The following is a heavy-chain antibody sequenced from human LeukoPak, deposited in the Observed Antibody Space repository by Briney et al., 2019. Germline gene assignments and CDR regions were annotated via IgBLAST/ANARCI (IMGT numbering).Heavy chain of an antibody. CDR3: ARDPLAGTGV. D-gene: IGHD6-19*01. J-gene: IGHJ4*02. CDR2: ISTYNGNT. Sequence: ASVKVSCKASGYTFTTYGISWVRQAPGQGLEWMGWISTYNGNTNYAQNLLGRVTLTTDTSTSTVYMELRSLRSDDTAVYYCARDPLAGTGVWGQGTLVTVSS. CDR1: GYTFTTYG. V-gene: IGHV1-18*01.